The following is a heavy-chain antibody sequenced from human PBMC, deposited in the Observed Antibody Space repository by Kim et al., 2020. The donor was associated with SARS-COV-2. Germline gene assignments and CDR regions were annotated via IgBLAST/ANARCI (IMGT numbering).Heavy chain of an antibody. D-gene: IGHD1-1*01. V-gene: IGHV3-21*01. CDR3: ARGLAPQPDYFDY. J-gene: IGHJ4*02. CDR2: ISGSSSYI. CDR1: GFTFSTCS. Sequence: GGSLRLSCAASGFTFSTCSMNWVRQAPGKGLEWVSSISGSSSYIYYADSVKGRFTISSDNAKNSLYLQMNSLRAEDSAVYYCARGLAPQPDYFDYWGQGTLVTVSS.